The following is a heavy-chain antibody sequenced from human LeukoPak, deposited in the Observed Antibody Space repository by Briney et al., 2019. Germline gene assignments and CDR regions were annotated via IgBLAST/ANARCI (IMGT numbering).Heavy chain of an antibody. CDR1: GFTFSNYG. Sequence: GGSLRLSCAASGFTFSNYGMNWVRQAPGKGLEWVAVISYDGTDKYYADSVKGRFTISRDNAKNSLYLQMNSLRAEDTALYYCARGRYSGSYLLDYWGQGTLVTVSS. J-gene: IGHJ4*02. D-gene: IGHD1-26*01. CDR3: ARGRYSGSYLLDY. V-gene: IGHV3-30*03. CDR2: ISYDGTDK.